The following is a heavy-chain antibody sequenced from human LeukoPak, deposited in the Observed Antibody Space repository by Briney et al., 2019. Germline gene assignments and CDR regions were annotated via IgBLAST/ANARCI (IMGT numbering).Heavy chain of an antibody. V-gene: IGHV3-15*01. D-gene: IGHD3-16*01. Sequence: GGSLRLSCAASGFIFSKAWMNWVRQPPGKGLEGVGLIKSKKDGGTTDVAAPVEGRFTISRDDSKNTMYLQMNSLKTEDTAVYYCTTDWGSGIKSVIAFDIWGQGRMVTVSS. CDR2: IKSKKDGGTT. J-gene: IGHJ3*02. CDR1: GFIFSKAW. CDR3: TTDWGSGIKSVIAFDI.